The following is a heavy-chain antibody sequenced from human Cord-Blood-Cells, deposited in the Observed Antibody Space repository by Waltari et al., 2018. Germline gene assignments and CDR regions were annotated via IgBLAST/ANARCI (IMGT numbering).Heavy chain of an antibody. D-gene: IGHD3-22*01. CDR3: ARGASSGYYYYYYYGMDV. Sequence: QVQLQQWGAGLLKPSETLSLTCAVYGGSFSGYYWSWIRQPPGKGLEWIGEINQCGSTNYNPSLKSRVTISVDTSKNQFSLKLSSVTAADTAVYYCARGASSGYYYYYYYGMDVWGQGTTVTVSS. J-gene: IGHJ6*02. CDR2: INQCGST. V-gene: IGHV4-34*01. CDR1: GGSFSGYY.